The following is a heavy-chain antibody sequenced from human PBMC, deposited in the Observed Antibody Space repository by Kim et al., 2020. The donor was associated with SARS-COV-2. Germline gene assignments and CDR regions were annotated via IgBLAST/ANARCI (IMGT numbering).Heavy chain of an antibody. Sequence: GGSLRLSCAASGFTFSSYGMHWVRQAPGKGLEWVAVIWYDGSNKYYADSVKGRFTISRDNSKNTLYLQMNSLRAEDTAVYYCARARMGIDQTTYYYYYGMDVWGQGTTVTVSS. CDR2: IWYDGSNK. V-gene: IGHV3-33*01. J-gene: IGHJ6*02. D-gene: IGHD1-1*01. CDR1: GFTFSSYG. CDR3: ARARMGIDQTTYYYYYGMDV.